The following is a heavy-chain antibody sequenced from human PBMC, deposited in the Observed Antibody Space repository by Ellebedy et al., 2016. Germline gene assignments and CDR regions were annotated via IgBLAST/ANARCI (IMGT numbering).Heavy chain of an antibody. CDR3: ATLVGATPEF. D-gene: IGHD1-26*01. V-gene: IGHV3-74*01. CDR1: GFTFSSYW. J-gene: IGHJ4*02. CDR2: MSHDGSKI. Sequence: HTGGSLRLSCAASGFTFSSYWMHWVRHAPGKGPVWVSRMSHDGSKISYADSVRGRFTISRDNAKNTLYLQMNSLRAEDTAVYYCATLVGATPEFWGQGTLVTVSS.